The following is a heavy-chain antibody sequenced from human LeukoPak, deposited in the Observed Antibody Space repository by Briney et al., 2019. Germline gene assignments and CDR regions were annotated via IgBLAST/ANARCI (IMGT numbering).Heavy chain of an antibody. V-gene: IGHV3-23*01. CDR3: AKGRMIPAALDY. Sequence: PGGSLRLSCAASGFIFSSYAMSWVRQAPGKGLEWVSVITGSGATTYYADSVKGRFTISRDNAKNTLYPQMSSLRAEDTAVYYCAKGRMIPAALDYWGQGTLVTVSS. J-gene: IGHJ4*02. D-gene: IGHD2-2*01. CDR1: GFIFSSYA. CDR2: ITGSGATT.